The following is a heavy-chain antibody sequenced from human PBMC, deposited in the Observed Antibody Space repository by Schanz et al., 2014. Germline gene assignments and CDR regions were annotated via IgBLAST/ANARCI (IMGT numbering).Heavy chain of an antibody. CDR3: AREMLDIVATMDDDAFEI. CDR2: INPNSGGT. J-gene: IGHJ4*02. Sequence: QVQLVQSGAEVKKLGASVKVSCKASGYTFTDYYMHWVRQAPGQGLEWRGRINPNSGGTNYAQKFQGRVTMTRDTSISTADMEMSRLISDDTAVYYCAREMLDIVATMDDDAFEIWGQGTLVTVSS. V-gene: IGHV1-2*06. CDR1: GYTFTDYY. D-gene: IGHD5-12*01.